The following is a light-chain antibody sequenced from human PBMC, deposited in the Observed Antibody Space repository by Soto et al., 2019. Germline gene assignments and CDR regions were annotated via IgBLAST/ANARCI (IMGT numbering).Light chain of an antibody. CDR1: SSNIGAGYD. CDR3: QPYDSSLNTFYV. J-gene: IGLJ1*01. V-gene: IGLV1-40*01. Sequence: QSVLTQPPSVSGAPGQTVTISCTGSSSNIGAGYDVHWYQQLPGTAPKFFMYGTNNRPSGAPDRFSGSKSGTSASLPITRLQAEDEADYYCQPYDSSLNTFYVFGTGTKVTVL. CDR2: GTN.